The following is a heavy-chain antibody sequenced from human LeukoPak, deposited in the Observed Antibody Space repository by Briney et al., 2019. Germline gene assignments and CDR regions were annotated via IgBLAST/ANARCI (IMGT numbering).Heavy chain of an antibody. D-gene: IGHD5-24*01. CDR3: ARESARDGYNH. CDR1: GFSFNTYA. Sequence: GGSLRLSCAASGFSFNTYAMSWVRQAPGKGLEWVSAISNTGGSTYYADSVKGRFTISRDNAKNSLYLQMNSLRAEDTAVYYCARESARDGYNHWGQGTLVTVSS. CDR2: ISNTGGST. J-gene: IGHJ5*02. V-gene: IGHV3-23*01.